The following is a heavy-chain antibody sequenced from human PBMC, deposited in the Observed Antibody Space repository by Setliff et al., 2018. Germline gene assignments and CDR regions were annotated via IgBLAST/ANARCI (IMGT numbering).Heavy chain of an antibody. V-gene: IGHV3-7*01. CDR2: INQDGSEK. CDR1: GFTFSSYW. J-gene: IGHJ4*02. Sequence: GGSLRLSCAASGFTFSSYWMSWVRQAPGKGLEWVANINQDGSEKYYVDSVKGRFIISRDNAKNPLYLQMNSLRPDDTAVYHCARSDGGSSGLDYWGQGTLVTVSS. D-gene: IGHD2-15*01. CDR3: ARSDGGSSGLDY.